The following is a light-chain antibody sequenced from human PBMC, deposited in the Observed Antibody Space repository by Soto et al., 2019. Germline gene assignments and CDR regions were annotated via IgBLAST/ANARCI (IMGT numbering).Light chain of an antibody. CDR3: CSYAGSYTYV. CDR1: SSDVGGSNY. J-gene: IGLJ1*01. CDR2: DVS. Sequence: QSVLTQPASVSDSPGQSITISCTGTSSDVGGSNYVSWYQQHPGKAPKLMIYDVSKRPSGVPDRFSGSKSGNTASLTISGLQAEDEADYYCCSYAGSYTYVFGTGTKVTVL. V-gene: IGLV2-11*01.